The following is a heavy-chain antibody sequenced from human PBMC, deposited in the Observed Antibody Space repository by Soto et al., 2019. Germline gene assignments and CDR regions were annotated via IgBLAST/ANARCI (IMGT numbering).Heavy chain of an antibody. CDR2: ISYDGSNK. CDR1: GFTFSSYA. Sequence: QVQLVESGGGVVQPGRSLRLSCAASGFTFSSYAMHWVRQAPGKGLEWVAVISYDGSNKYYADSVKGRFTNSRDNSKNTLYLQMNSLRAEDTAVYYCARDLLETGTTNWFDPWGQGTLVTVSS. V-gene: IGHV3-30-3*01. CDR3: ARDLLETGTTNWFDP. D-gene: IGHD1-1*01. J-gene: IGHJ5*02.